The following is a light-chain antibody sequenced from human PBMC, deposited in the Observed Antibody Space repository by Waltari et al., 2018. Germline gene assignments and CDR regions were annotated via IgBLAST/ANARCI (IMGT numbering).Light chain of an antibody. V-gene: IGLV1-44*01. J-gene: IGLJ3*02. CDR1: SSNNGSNT. CDR3: AAWDDSLNGSWV. CDR2: SNN. Sequence: QSVLTQPPSASGPPGQRVTISCSGSSSNNGSNTVNWFQQLPGTAPKILLYSNNQRPSGVPDRFSGSKSGTSASLAISGLQSEDEADYYCAAWDDSLNGSWVFGGGTKLTVL.